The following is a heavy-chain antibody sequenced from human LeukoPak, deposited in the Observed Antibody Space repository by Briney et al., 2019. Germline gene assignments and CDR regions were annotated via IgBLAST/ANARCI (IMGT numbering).Heavy chain of an antibody. D-gene: IGHD3-3*01. CDR3: ARSPYYDFWSGYYSFDY. V-gene: IGHV1-2*02. J-gene: IGHJ4*02. Sequence: ASVKVSCKASGYTFTGYYMHWVRQAPGQGLEWMGWINPNSGGTNYAQKFQGRVTMTRDTSISTAYMELSRLRSDDTAVYYCARSPYYDFWSGYYSFDYWGQGTLVTVSS. CDR2: INPNSGGT. CDR1: GYTFTGYY.